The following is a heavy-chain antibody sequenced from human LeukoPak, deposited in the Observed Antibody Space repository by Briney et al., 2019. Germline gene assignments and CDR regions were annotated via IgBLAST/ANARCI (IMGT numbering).Heavy chain of an antibody. CDR1: GYTFTSYG. V-gene: IGHV1-18*01. CDR2: ISAYNGNT. Sequence: ASVKVSCKASGYTFTSYGISWVRQAPGQGFEWMGWISAYNGNTNYAQKLQGRVTMTTDTSTSTAYMELRSLRSDDTAVYYCANDQSITIFGVVPTLHYWGQGTLVTVSS. D-gene: IGHD3-3*01. J-gene: IGHJ4*02. CDR3: ANDQSITIFGVVPTLHY.